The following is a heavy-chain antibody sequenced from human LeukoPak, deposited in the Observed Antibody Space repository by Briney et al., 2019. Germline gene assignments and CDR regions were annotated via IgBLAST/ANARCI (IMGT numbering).Heavy chain of an antibody. CDR1: GFTLSNYW. CDR2: IKQDGSEK. D-gene: IGHD1-26*01. CDR3: ARQGSTWWDPFDF. J-gene: IGHJ4*02. V-gene: IGHV3-7*03. Sequence: QPGGSQRLSCAASGFTLSNYWMSWVRQVPGKGLEWVANIKQDGSEKYYVDSVKGRFTISRDNAYNSLHLQMSSLRADDTAVYYCARQGSTWWDPFDFWGQGTLVTVSS.